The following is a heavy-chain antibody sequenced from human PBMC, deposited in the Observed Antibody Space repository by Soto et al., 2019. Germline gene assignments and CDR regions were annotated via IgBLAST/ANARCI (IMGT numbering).Heavy chain of an antibody. J-gene: IGHJ6*02. Sequence: AAVKVSCKASGYTFTSYGISWVRQAPGQGLEWMGWISAYNGNTNYAQKLQGRVTMTTDTSTSTAYMELRRLRSDDTAVYYCARKASDYYYGMDVWGQGTTVTVSS. V-gene: IGHV1-18*04. CDR3: ARKASDYYYGMDV. CDR2: ISAYNGNT. CDR1: GYTFTSYG.